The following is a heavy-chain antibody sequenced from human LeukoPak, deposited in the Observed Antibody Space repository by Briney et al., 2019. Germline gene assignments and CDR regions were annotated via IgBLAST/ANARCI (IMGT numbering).Heavy chain of an antibody. CDR3: AKALDRSSTCPFDY. V-gene: IGHV3-23*01. CDR1: GFTFSSYA. CDR2: ISGSGGFT. D-gene: IGHD6-13*01. J-gene: IGHJ4*02. Sequence: GGSLRLSCAASGFTFSSYAMSWVRQAPGKGLEWVSGISGSGGFTYFADSVKGRFTISRDNSKNTLYLQMNSLRAEDTAVYHCAKALDRSSTCPFDYWGRGALVTVSS.